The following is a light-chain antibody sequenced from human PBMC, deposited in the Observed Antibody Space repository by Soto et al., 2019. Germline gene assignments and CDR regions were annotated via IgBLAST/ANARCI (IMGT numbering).Light chain of an antibody. CDR3: CSYAGSSTFLWV. J-gene: IGLJ3*02. Sequence: QSALTQPASVSGSPGQAITISCTGTSSDVGSYNLVSWYQQHPGKAPKLMIYEGSKRPSGVSNRFSGSKSGNTASLTISGLQAEDEADYYCCSYAGSSTFLWVFGGGTPLTVL. V-gene: IGLV2-23*03. CDR1: SSDVGSYNL. CDR2: EGS.